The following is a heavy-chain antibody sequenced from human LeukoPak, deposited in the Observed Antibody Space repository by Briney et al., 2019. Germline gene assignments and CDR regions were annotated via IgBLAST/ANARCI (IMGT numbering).Heavy chain of an antibody. V-gene: IGHV3-15*01. D-gene: IGHD3-10*01. J-gene: IGHJ5*02. CDR2: IKSKTDGGTT. CDR1: GFTFSSHS. Sequence: GGSLRLSCVASGFTFSSHSLNWVRQAPGKGLEWVGRIKSKTDGGTTDYAAPVKGRFAISRDDSKNTLYLQMNSLKTEDTAVYYCASLYGSGKRWVDPWGQGTLVTVSS. CDR3: ASLYGSGKRWVDP.